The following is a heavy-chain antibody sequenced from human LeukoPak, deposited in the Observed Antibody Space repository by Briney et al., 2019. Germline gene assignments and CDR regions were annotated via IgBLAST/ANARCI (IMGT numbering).Heavy chain of an antibody. Sequence: GGSLRLSCAASGFTFSDYYMSWIRQAPGKGLEWVSYISSSGSTIYYADSVKGRFTISRDNAKNSLYLQMNSLSAEDTAVYYCARDVRGDDMITFGGASDYWGQGTLVTVSS. V-gene: IGHV3-11*04. D-gene: IGHD3-16*01. CDR1: GFTFSDYY. CDR2: ISSSGSTI. CDR3: ARDVRGDDMITFGGASDY. J-gene: IGHJ4*02.